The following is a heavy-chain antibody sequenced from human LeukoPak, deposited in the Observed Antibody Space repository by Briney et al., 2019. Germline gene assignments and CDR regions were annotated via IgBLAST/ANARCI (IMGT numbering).Heavy chain of an antibody. CDR1: GGSFSGYY. V-gene: IGHV4-34*01. Sequence: SETLSLTCAVYGGSFSGYYWSWIRQPPGKGLEWIGEINHSGSTNYNPSLKSRVTISVDTSKNQFSLKLSSVTAADTAVYYCARLIAVAGTFDYWGQGTLVTVSS. CDR2: INHSGST. J-gene: IGHJ4*02. CDR3: ARLIAVAGTFDY. D-gene: IGHD6-19*01.